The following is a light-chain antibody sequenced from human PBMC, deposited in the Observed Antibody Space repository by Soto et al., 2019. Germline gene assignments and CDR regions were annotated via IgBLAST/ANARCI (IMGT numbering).Light chain of an antibody. CDR3: SSYTSSSTRV. CDR2: DVS. V-gene: IGLV2-14*01. CDR1: SSDVGGYNY. Sequence: QSVLTQPASVSGSPGQSITISCTGTSSDVGGYNYVSWYQQHPGKAPKLMIYDVSNRPSGVSNRFSGSKSGNTASLPTSGLQAEDEADYYCSSYTSSSTRVFGTGTKVPVL. J-gene: IGLJ1*01.